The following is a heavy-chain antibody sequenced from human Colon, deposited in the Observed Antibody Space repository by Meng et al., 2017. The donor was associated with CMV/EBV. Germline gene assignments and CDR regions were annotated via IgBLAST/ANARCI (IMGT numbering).Heavy chain of an antibody. CDR1: GYTFTGYF. V-gene: IGHV1-2*02. J-gene: IGHJ4*02. Sequence: QVLVVQSGAEGKKPGASVKVSCKASGYTFTGYFMYWVRQAPGQGLEWLGVINPITGGTNYAQKFQGRVTMTRDTSMNTAYMELSRLRSDDTAVYYCASLSGGDFDYWGQGTLVTVSS. CDR3: ASLSGGDFDY. CDR2: INPITGGT. D-gene: IGHD1-26*01.